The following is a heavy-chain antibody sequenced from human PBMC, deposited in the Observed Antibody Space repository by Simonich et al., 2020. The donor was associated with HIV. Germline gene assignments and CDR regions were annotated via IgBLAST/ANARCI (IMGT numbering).Heavy chain of an antibody. Sequence: EVQLVQSGAEVKKPGATVKISCRVFGYTFTDYYIHWVQQVPGKGLEWLGLVDPEQDETIYAEKFQGRLTITADTSPDIAYMELSSLRSEDTAVYYCATVGLRDGYNYYWGQGTLITVSS. D-gene: IGHD1-1*01. CDR2: VDPEQDET. CDR1: GYTFTDYY. J-gene: IGHJ4*02. V-gene: IGHV1-69-2*01. CDR3: ATVGLRDGYNYY.